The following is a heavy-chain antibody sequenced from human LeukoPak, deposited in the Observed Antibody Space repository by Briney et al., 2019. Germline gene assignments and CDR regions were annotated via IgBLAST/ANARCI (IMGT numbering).Heavy chain of an antibody. CDR3: ARKENAYYYFDY. CDR1: GASIRSGDYY. V-gene: IGHV4-30-4*01. D-gene: IGHD3-16*01. CDR2: IYDSGST. Sequence: SETLSLTCTVSGASIRSGDYYWSWIRQPPGKGLEWIGYIYDSGSTYYNPSLQSRVTMSVDTSKNQFSLKLSSVTAVDTAVYYCARKENAYYYFDYWGQGTLVTVSS. J-gene: IGHJ4*02.